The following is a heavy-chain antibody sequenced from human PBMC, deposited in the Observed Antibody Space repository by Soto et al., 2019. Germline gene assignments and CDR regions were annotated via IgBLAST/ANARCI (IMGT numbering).Heavy chain of an antibody. CDR1: GGAFSSYA. CDR2: IIPIFGTA. CDR3: ARESWGYCSSTSCLLDYYYYDMDV. Sequence: SVKVSCKASGGAFSSYAISWVRQAPGQGLEWMGGIIPIFGTANYAQKFQGRVTITADESTSTAYMELSSLRSEDTAVYYCARESWGYCSSTSCLLDYYYYDMDVWGQGTTVTVSS. D-gene: IGHD2-2*01. J-gene: IGHJ6*02. V-gene: IGHV1-69*13.